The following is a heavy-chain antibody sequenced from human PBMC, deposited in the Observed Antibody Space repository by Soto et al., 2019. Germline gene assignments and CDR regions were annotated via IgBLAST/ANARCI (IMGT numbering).Heavy chain of an antibody. V-gene: IGHV4-59*08. CDR3: ARITGYCGGDCYFYGMDV. CDR2: IYYSGST. Sequence: PSETLSLTCTVSGGSISSYYWSWIRQPPGKGLEWIGYIYYSGSTNYNPSLKSRVTISVDTSKNQFSLKLSSVTAADTAVYYCARITGYCGGDCYFYGMDVWGQGTTVTVSS. J-gene: IGHJ6*02. D-gene: IGHD2-21*01. CDR1: GGSISSYY.